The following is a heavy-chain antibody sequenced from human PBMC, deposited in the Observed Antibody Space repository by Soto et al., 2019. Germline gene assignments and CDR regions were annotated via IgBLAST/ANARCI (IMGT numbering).Heavy chain of an antibody. CDR3: SRVQHPYYFYVY. V-gene: IGHV3-74*01. J-gene: IGHJ4*02. D-gene: IGHD1-26*01. Sequence: GGSLRLSCAASGFTFSNAWMNWVRQAPGKGLVWVARISGDGSNTDYAESVKGRFTISRDNAKNTVYLQMHNLAVEDTAVYFCSRVQHPYYFYVYWGPGTLVTVSS. CDR2: ISGDGSNT. CDR1: GFTFSNAW.